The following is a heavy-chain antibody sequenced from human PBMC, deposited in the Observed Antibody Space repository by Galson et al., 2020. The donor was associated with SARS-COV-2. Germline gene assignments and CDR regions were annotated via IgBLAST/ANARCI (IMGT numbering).Heavy chain of an antibody. Sequence: ASVKVSCKASGYTFTDYYIHWVRQDPGQGLEWMGWINPKSGGTNYEQKFEGRVTMTRDKSITTAYMELSRLRADDTAVYYCARLRYYDVLTGYIVYVWGQGTMVTVSS. CDR3: ARLRYYDVLTGYIVYV. D-gene: IGHD3-9*01. V-gene: IGHV1-2*02. CDR1: GYTFTDYY. CDR2: INPKSGGT. J-gene: IGHJ6*02.